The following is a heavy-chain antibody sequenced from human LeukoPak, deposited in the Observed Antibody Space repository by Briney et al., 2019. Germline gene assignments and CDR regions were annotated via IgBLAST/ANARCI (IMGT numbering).Heavy chain of an antibody. CDR2: INSDGSSR. V-gene: IGHV3-74*01. Sequence: PGGSLRLSCAAFGFTFSSYRMHWVRHAPGKGLVWVSRINSDGSSRHYADSVKGRFTISRDNAKNTLYLQMNSLRADDTAVYYCARVEKKLIVGSTNHWFDPWGQGTLVTVSS. D-gene: IGHD1-26*01. CDR1: GFTFSSYR. J-gene: IGHJ5*02. CDR3: ARVEKKLIVGSTNHWFDP.